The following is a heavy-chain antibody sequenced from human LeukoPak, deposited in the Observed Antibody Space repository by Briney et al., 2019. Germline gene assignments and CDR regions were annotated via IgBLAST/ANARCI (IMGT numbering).Heavy chain of an antibody. CDR3: ARQSKTLRTLDY. CDR2: IYHSGST. V-gene: IGHV4-38-2*02. Sequence: PSETLSLTCTVSGYSISSGYCWGWIRQPPGKGLEWIGSIYHSGSTYYNPSLKSRVTISVDTSKDQFSLKLSSVTAADTAVYYCARQSKTLRTLDYWGQGTLVTVSS. CDR1: GYSISSGYC. J-gene: IGHJ4*02. D-gene: IGHD3/OR15-3a*01.